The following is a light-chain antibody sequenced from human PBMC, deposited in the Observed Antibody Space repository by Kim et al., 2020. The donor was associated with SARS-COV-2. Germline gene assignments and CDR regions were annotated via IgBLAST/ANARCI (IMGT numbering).Light chain of an antibody. CDR2: AAS. V-gene: IGKV1-27*01. Sequence: ASVGDRVTITCRASKGISNYLAWYQQKPGKVPKLLIYAASTLQSVVPSRFSGSGSGTDFTLTISSLQSEDFATYYCQKYNSAPLTFGGGTKVDIE. CDR3: QKYNSAPLT. J-gene: IGKJ4*01. CDR1: KGISNY.